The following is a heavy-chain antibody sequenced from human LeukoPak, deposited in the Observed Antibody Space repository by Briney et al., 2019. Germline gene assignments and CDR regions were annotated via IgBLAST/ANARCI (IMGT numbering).Heavy chain of an antibody. CDR2: INHSGST. CDR1: GGSFSGYY. Sequence: SETLSLTCAVYGGSFSGYYWSWIRQPPGKGLEWIGEINHSGSTNYNPSLKSRVTISVDTSKNQFSLKLSSVTAADTAVYYCARGGFLEDLDYWGQGTLVTVSP. CDR3: ARGGFLEDLDY. V-gene: IGHV4-34*01. J-gene: IGHJ4*02. D-gene: IGHD3-3*01.